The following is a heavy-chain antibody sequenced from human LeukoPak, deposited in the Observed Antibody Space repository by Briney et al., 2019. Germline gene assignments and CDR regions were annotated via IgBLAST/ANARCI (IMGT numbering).Heavy chain of an antibody. CDR2: FDPEDGET. D-gene: IGHD3-10*01. Sequence: ASVKVSCKVSGYTLTELSMHWVRQVPGKGLEWMGGFDPEDGETIYAQKFQGRVTMTEDTSTDTAYMELSSLRSEDTAVYYCATAGYYGSGSYYKRGYYFDYWGQGTLVTVSS. CDR3: ATAGYYGSGSYYKRGYYFDY. J-gene: IGHJ4*02. V-gene: IGHV1-24*01. CDR1: GYTLTELS.